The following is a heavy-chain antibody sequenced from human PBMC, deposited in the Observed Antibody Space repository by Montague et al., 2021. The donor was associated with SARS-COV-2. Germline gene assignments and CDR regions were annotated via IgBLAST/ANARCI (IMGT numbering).Heavy chain of an antibody. Sequence: SETLSLTCTVSGGSISRYYWSWIRQPPGKGLEWIGYIYYSGSTNYNPSLKSRVTISVDTSKDQFSLKLSSVTAADTAVYYCARLRRPIYCSGGSCYSYNWFDPWGQGTLVTVSS. CDR2: IYYSGST. V-gene: IGHV4-59*08. CDR1: GGSISRYY. J-gene: IGHJ5*02. CDR3: ARLRRPIYCSGGSCYSYNWFDP. D-gene: IGHD2-15*01.